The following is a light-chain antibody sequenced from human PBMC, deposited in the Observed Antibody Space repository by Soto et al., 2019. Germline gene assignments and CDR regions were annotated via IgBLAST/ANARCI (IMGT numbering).Light chain of an antibody. CDR3: SSYTRSSTYA. V-gene: IGLV2-14*01. Sequence: QSVLTQPASVSGSPGQSITISCTGTSSDVGGYNYVSWYQQHPGKAPKLMIYDVSNRPSGVSNRFSGSKSGNTASLTISGLQAEDEADYYCSSYTRSSTYASGPGTKVTVL. CDR1: SSDVGGYNY. CDR2: DVS. J-gene: IGLJ1*01.